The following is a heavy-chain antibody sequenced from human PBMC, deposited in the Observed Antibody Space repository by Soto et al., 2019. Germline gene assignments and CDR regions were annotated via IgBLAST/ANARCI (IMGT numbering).Heavy chain of an antibody. V-gene: IGHV1-18*01. D-gene: IGHD3-10*01. CDR3: ARDRAGLLEF. J-gene: IGHJ4*02. CDR2: VSAYDGAT. Sequence: QVQLVQSATEVVKPGASVRVSCKASGYVFTGWGISWVRQVPGQGLEWVGWVSAYDGATRSSEKWHGRISVTRDKSTSTVYMDLTKLRSDDAAVYYCARDRAGLLEFWGQGPLVTVSS. CDR1: GYVFTGWG.